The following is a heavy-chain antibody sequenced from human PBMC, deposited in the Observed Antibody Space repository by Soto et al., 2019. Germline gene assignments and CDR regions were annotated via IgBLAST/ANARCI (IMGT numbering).Heavy chain of an antibody. J-gene: IGHJ6*04. D-gene: IGHD2-15*01. Sequence: ASVKVSCKASGYTFTSYYMHWVRQAPGQGLEWMGIINPSGGSTSYAQKFQGRVTMTRDTSTSTVYMELSSLRSEDTAVYYCARGCSGGSCYYFYYYGMDVWGKGTTVTVSS. CDR1: GYTFTSYY. CDR3: ARGCSGGSCYYFYYYGMDV. V-gene: IGHV1-46*01. CDR2: INPSGGST.